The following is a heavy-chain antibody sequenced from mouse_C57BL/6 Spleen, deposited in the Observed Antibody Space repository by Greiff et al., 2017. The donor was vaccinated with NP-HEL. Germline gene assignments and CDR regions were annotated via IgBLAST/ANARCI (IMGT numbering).Heavy chain of an antibody. Sequence: DVKLVESGGGLVKPGGSLQLSCAASGFTFSDYGMHWVRQAPEKGLEWVAYISSGSSTIYYADTVKGRVTISRDNAKNTLFLQMTSLGSGDTAMCYCARPGYGYDVRYWGHGTNLTVSS. V-gene: IGHV5-17*01. J-gene: IGHJ2*01. CDR3: ARPGYGYDVRY. D-gene: IGHD2-2*01. CDR2: ISSGSSTI. CDR1: GFTFSDYG.